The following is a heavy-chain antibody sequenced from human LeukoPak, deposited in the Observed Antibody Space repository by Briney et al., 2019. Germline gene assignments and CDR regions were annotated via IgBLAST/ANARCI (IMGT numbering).Heavy chain of an antibody. CDR1: GGSISSGSYY. CDR3: ARQGRGVMAFDY. J-gene: IGHJ4*02. CDR2: IYTSGST. Sequence: SETLSLTCTVSGGSISSGSYYWSWIRQPAGKGLEWIGRIYTSGSTNYNPSLKSRVTISVDTSKNQFSLKLSSVTAADTAVYYCARQGRGVMAFDYWGQGTLVTVSS. V-gene: IGHV4-61*02. D-gene: IGHD3-10*01.